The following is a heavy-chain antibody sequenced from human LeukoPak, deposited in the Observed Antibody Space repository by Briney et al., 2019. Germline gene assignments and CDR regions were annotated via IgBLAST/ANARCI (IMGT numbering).Heavy chain of an antibody. CDR3: AKDPIYLSRIVGATHLDY. V-gene: IGHV3-23*01. J-gene: IGHJ4*02. CDR1: GFTFSSYA. D-gene: IGHD1-26*01. CDR2: ISGSGGST. Sequence: GGSLRLSCAASGFTFSSYAMSWVRQAPGKGLEWVSAISGSGGSTYYAHSVKGRFTISRDNSKNTLYLQMNSLRAEDTAVYYCAKDPIYLSRIVGATHLDYWGQGTLVIVSS.